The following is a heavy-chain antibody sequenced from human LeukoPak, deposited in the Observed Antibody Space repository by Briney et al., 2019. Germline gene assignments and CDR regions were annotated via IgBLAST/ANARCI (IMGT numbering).Heavy chain of an antibody. CDR3: AAWGVDYGGNFDYSDY. V-gene: IGHV4-4*02. CDR1: RGSIMTTHW. Sequence: SGTLSLTCTLSRGSIMTTHWWSWVRQPPGKGFEWIGEIYHTGTTNYSPSLKSRLTISVDQSRNQFSLRLSSVTAADTATYYCAAWGVDYGGNFDYSDYWGQGILVTVSS. CDR2: IYHTGTT. J-gene: IGHJ4*02. D-gene: IGHD4-23*01.